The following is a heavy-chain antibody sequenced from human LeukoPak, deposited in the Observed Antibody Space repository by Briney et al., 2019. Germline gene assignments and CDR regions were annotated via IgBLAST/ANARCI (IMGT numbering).Heavy chain of an antibody. Sequence: GGSLRLSCAASGFTFSSYWMHWVRQAPGKGLVWVSRINSDGSSTSYADSVKGRFTISRDNAKNTLYLQMNSLRAEDTAVYYCARLNEPPPYYDFWSGYYPSLYYYYGMDVWGQGTTVTVSS. CDR3: ARLNEPPPYYDFWSGYYPSLYYYYGMDV. D-gene: IGHD3-3*01. CDR2: INSDGSST. V-gene: IGHV3-74*01. CDR1: GFTFSSYW. J-gene: IGHJ6*02.